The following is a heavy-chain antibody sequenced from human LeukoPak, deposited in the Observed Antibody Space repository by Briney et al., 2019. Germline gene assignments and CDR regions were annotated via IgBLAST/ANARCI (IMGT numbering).Heavy chain of an antibody. CDR3: ARDLGRNYYFDY. Sequence: TPSLTRTFPGGSLSNGGYYWSWVRQHPREGLGWIGYIYYSGSTYYNPSLKSRVTISVDTSKNQFSLKLSSVTAADTAVYYCARDLGRNYYFDYWGQGTLVTVSS. V-gene: IGHV4-31*03. CDR1: GGSLSNGGYY. J-gene: IGHJ4*02. D-gene: IGHD1-14*01. CDR2: IYYSGST.